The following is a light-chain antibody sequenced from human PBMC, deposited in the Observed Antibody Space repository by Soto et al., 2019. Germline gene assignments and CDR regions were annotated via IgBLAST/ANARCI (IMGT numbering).Light chain of an antibody. CDR3: QQYHNWPPLT. J-gene: IGKJ4*01. CDR1: HSVSSN. Sequence: IVMTQSPATLSVSPGERATLSCRASHSVSSNLAWYQQKPGQAPRLLIYAASTRATGIPARFGGSGSGTEFTLTISSLQSEDFAVYYCQQYHNWPPLTFGGGTKVEIK. CDR2: AAS. V-gene: IGKV3-15*01.